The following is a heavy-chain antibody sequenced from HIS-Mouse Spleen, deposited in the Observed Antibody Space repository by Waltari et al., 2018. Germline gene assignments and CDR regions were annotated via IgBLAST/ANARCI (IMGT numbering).Heavy chain of an antibody. CDR1: GFTFSDHY. V-gene: IGHV3-72*01. Sequence: EVQLVESGGGLVQPGGSLRLSCAASGFTFSDHYMDWVRQAPGQGLEWVGRTRNKANSYTTEYAASVKGRFTISRDDSKNSLYLQMNSLKTEDTAVYYCARTFYDSSGYYFDYWGQGTLVTVSS. D-gene: IGHD3-22*01. J-gene: IGHJ4*02. CDR2: TRNKANSYTT. CDR3: ARTFYDSSGYYFDY.